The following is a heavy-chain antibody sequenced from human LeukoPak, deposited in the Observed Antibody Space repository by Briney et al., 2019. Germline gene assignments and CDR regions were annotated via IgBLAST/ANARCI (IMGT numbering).Heavy chain of an antibody. CDR2: INPNSGGT. V-gene: IGHV1-2*02. CDR3: ARAPGSVSP. Sequence: ASVKVSCKASGYTFVGYEMHWVRQAPCQGLEWMGWINPNSGGTNYAQKFQGRVTMTRDTSNSTAYMEMNWLTSDDTAVYYCARAPGSVSPWGQGTLVTVSS. CDR1: GYTFVGYE. D-gene: IGHD1-26*01. J-gene: IGHJ5*02.